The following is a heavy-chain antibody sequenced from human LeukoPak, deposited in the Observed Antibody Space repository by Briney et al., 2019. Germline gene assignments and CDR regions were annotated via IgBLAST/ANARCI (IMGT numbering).Heavy chain of an antibody. CDR3: AKVARTPGVEWPYFDY. V-gene: IGHV3-43D*03. D-gene: IGHD3-3*01. CDR2: ISWDGGST. CDR1: GFTFDDYA. J-gene: IGHJ4*02. Sequence: GGSLRLSCAASGFTFDDYAMHWVRQAPGKGLEWVSLISWDGGSTYYADSVKGRFTISRDNSKNSLYLQMNSLRAEDTALYYCAKVARTPGVEWPYFDYGGQGTLVTVSS.